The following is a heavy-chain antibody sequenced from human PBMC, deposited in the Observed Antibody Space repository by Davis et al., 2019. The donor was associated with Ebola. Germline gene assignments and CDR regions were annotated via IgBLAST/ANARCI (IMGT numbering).Heavy chain of an antibody. CDR3: ALALGFGVVHENWFDP. CDR1: GYTFTSYG. V-gene: IGHV1-18*01. CDR2: ISGYNGNT. D-gene: IGHD3-3*01. J-gene: IGHJ5*02. Sequence: ASVKVSCKAYGYTFTSYGISWVRQAPGQGLEWMGWISGYNGNTNYAQKVQGRVTITRDTSASTSYMELSSLTSDDTAVYYCALALGFGVVHENWFDPWGQGTLVTVSS.